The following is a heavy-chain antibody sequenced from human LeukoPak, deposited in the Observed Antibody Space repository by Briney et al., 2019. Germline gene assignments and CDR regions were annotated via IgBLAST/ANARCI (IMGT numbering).Heavy chain of an antibody. V-gene: IGHV1-18*04. J-gene: IGHJ4*02. Sequence: ASVKVSCKASGYTFTSYGISWVRQAPGQGLEWMGWISAYNGNTNYAQKLQGRVTMTTDTSTSTAYTELRSLRSDDTAVYYCARDSAAVAGGGDYWGQGTLVAVSS. CDR2: ISAYNGNT. D-gene: IGHD6-19*01. CDR1: GYTFTSYG. CDR3: ARDSAAVAGGGDY.